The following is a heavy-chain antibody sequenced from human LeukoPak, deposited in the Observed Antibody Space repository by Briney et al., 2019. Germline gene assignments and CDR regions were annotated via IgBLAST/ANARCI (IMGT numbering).Heavy chain of an antibody. Sequence: ASVKVSCTASGYTFTGYYMHWVRQAPGQGLEWMGWINPNSGGTNYAQKFQGRVTMTRDTSISTAYMGLSRLRSDDTAVYYCASMEILVYAEGYYGMDVWGQGTTVTVSS. D-gene: IGHD2-8*01. V-gene: IGHV1-2*02. CDR1: GYTFTGYY. CDR2: INPNSGGT. CDR3: ASMEILVYAEGYYGMDV. J-gene: IGHJ6*02.